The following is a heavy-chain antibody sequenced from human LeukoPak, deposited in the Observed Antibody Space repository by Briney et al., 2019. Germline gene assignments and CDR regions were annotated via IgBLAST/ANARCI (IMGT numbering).Heavy chain of an antibody. CDR1: GFTFSSYA. D-gene: IGHD3-9*01. Sequence: GGSLRLSCAASGFTFSSYAMSWVRQAPGKGLEWVSAISGSGGSTYYADSVKGRFTISRDNAKNSLYLQMNSLRAEDTAVYYCARDDDILTGYYEFDYWGQGTLVTVSS. J-gene: IGHJ4*02. CDR2: ISGSGGST. V-gene: IGHV3-23*01. CDR3: ARDDDILTGYYEFDY.